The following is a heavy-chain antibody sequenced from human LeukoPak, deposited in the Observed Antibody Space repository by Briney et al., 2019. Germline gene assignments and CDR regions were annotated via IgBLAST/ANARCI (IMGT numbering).Heavy chain of an antibody. Sequence: ASVKVSCKASGYTFTSYGITWLRQAPGQGLEWMGWISAYNGNTNYAQKFQGRVTMTRDTSTSTVYMELSSLRSEDTAVYYCARVGYYGSGSYYFDYWGQGTLVTVSS. D-gene: IGHD3-10*01. CDR1: GYTFTSYG. J-gene: IGHJ4*02. CDR3: ARVGYYGSGSYYFDY. V-gene: IGHV1-18*01. CDR2: ISAYNGNT.